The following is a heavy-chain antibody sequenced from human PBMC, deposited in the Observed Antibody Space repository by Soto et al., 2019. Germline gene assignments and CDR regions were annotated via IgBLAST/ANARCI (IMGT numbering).Heavy chain of an antibody. Sequence: SETLSLTCTVSGGSISSSSYYWGWIRQPPGKGLEWIGSIYYSGSTYYNPSLKSRVTVSVDTSKNQFSLKLSSVTAADTAVYYCARHPSDFWFDPWGQGTRVTVSS. J-gene: IGHJ5*02. CDR3: ARHPSDFWFDP. V-gene: IGHV4-39*01. CDR2: IYYSGST. D-gene: IGHD2-21*02. CDR1: GGSISSSSYY.